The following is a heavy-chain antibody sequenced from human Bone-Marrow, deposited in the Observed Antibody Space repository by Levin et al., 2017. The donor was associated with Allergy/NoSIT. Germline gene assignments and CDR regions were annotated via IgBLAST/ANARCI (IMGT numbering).Heavy chain of an antibody. V-gene: IGHV3-53*01. CDR2: IYSTGVT. D-gene: IGHD2/OR15-2a*01. CDR3: ARDGPSKPWA. CDR1: GFNVNNNY. Sequence: GGSLRLSCAASGFNVNNNYINWVRQAPGKGLEWVSLIYSTGVTHYADSVRGRFTISRDNSNNTLYLQMNSLRIEDTALYYCARDGPSKPWAWGQGTMVTVSS. J-gene: IGHJ3*01.